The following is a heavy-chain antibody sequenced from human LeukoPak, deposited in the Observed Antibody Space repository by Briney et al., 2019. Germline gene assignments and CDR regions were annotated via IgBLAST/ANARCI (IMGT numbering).Heavy chain of an antibody. J-gene: IGHJ5*02. CDR1: GGSISSYY. V-gene: IGHV4-4*07. Sequence: SETLSFTCTVSGGSISSYYWSWIRQPAGKGLEWIGRIYTSGSTNYNPSLKSRVTMSVDTSKNQFSLKLSSVTAADTAVYYCARGQDDYSSFYTWFDPWGQGTLVTASS. CDR3: ARGQDDYSSFYTWFDP. D-gene: IGHD4-11*01. CDR2: IYTSGST.